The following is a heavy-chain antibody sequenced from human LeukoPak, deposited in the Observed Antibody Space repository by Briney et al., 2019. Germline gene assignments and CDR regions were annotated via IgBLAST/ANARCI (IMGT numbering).Heavy chain of an antibody. D-gene: IGHD1-1*01. V-gene: IGHV4-4*02. CDR2: IYHSGSP. J-gene: IGHJ4*02. CDR1: GFFFNSYW. Sequence: GSLRLSCVTSGFFFNSYWMSWVRQAPGKGLEWIGEIYHSGSPNYNPSLKSRVTISVDKSRNHFSLNLSSVTAADTAVYYCARVNINNWHSCDYWGQGTLVTVSS. CDR3: ARVNINNWHSCDY.